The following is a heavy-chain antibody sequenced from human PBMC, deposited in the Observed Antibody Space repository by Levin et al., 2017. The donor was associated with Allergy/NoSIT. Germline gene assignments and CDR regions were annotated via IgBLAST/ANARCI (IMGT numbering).Heavy chain of an antibody. Sequence: SETLSLTCAVYGGSFSGYYWSWIRQPPGKGLEWIGEINHSGSTNYNPSLKSRVTISVDTSKNQFSLKLSSVTAADTAVYYCARVGLRFLEWFPIRKPNYYMDVWGKGTTVTVSS. D-gene: IGHD3-3*01. CDR3: ARVGLRFLEWFPIRKPNYYMDV. V-gene: IGHV4-34*01. J-gene: IGHJ6*03. CDR2: INHSGST. CDR1: GGSFSGYY.